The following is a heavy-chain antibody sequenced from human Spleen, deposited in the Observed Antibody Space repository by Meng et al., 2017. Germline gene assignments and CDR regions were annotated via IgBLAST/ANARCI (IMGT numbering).Heavy chain of an antibody. CDR2: IKQDGSEK. V-gene: IGHV3-7*01. CDR3: ARELAWQYYFDY. J-gene: IGHJ4*02. CDR1: GFRFSYYW. Sequence: GGSLRLSCAASGFRFSYYWMGWVRQAPGKGLEWVANIKQDGSEKFYVDSVKGRFTISRDNAKNSLYMEINSLRAEDTAVYYCARELAWQYYFDYWGQGTLVTVSS. D-gene: IGHD3-3*02.